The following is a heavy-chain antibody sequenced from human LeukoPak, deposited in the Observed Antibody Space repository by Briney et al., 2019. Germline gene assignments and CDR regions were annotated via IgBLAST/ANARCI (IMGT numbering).Heavy chain of an antibody. CDR2: INHSGST. D-gene: IGHD2-2*01. CDR3: ARLRYCSSTSCYEL. J-gene: IGHJ4*02. Sequence: SETLSLTCAVYGGSFSGYYWSWIRQPPGKGREWIGEINHSGSTNYNPSLESRVTISVDTSKNQFSLKLSSVTAADTAVYYCARLRYCSSTSCYELWGQGTLVTVSS. V-gene: IGHV4-34*01. CDR1: GGSFSGYY.